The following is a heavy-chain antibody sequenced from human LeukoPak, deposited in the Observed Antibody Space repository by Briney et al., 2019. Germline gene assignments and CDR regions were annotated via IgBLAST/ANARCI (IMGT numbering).Heavy chain of an antibody. CDR2: IRYDGSNK. Sequence: GGSLRLSCAASGFTFSSYGMHWVRQASGKGLEWVAFIRYDGSNKYYADSVKGRFTISRDNSKNTLYLQMNSLRAEDTAVYYCAKGYYDYVWGSYYFDYWGQGTLVTVSS. V-gene: IGHV3-30*02. CDR3: AKGYYDYVWGSYYFDY. J-gene: IGHJ4*02. D-gene: IGHD3-16*01. CDR1: GFTFSSYG.